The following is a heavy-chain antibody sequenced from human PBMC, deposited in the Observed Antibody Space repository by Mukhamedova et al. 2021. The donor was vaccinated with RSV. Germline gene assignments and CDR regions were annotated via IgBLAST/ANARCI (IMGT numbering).Heavy chain of an antibody. CDR2: IDPLTGDT. V-gene: IGHV1-2*02. Sequence: EYMGWIDPLTGDTKYAQRFQGRVTLTRDTSTNTAYMELSSLRSDDAAVYYCARSRAMDVWSQGATVTVSS. J-gene: IGHJ6*02. CDR3: ARSRAMDV.